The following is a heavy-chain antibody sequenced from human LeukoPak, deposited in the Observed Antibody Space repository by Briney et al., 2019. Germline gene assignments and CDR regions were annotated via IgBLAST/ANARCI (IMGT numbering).Heavy chain of an antibody. J-gene: IGHJ4*02. CDR3: VRVDTSGYYYELSFDY. D-gene: IGHD3-22*01. V-gene: IGHV3-7*01. CDR2: TKKDGSEK. Sequence: GGSLRLSCAASGFTFSSYWMSWVRQAPGRGLEWVANTKKDGSEKEYVDSVKGRFAISRDNAKNSLYLQMNSLRVEDTAVYYCVRVDTSGYYYELSFDYWGQGTLVTVSS. CDR1: GFTFSSYW.